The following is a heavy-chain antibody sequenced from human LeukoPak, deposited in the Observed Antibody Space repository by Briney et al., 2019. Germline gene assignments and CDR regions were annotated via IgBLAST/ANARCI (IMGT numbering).Heavy chain of an antibody. Sequence: SETLSLTCTVSGGSISSRGYYWGWIRQPPGKGLEWIGSIDSSGDTHYNPSLKSRLTISVDTSKNQFSLKVRSVTAADTAVYYCAATLNMVREEDAFDIWGQGTMVTVSS. V-gene: IGHV4-39*07. D-gene: IGHD3-10*01. CDR1: GGSISSRGYY. CDR2: IDSSGDT. J-gene: IGHJ3*02. CDR3: AATLNMVREEDAFDI.